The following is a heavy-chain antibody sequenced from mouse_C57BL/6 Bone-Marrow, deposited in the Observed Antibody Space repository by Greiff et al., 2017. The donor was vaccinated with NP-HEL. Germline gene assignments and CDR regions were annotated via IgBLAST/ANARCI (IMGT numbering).Heavy chain of an antibody. CDR1: GFSLTSYG. D-gene: IGHD1-1*01. V-gene: IGHV2-2*01. Sequence: VQGVESGPGLVQPSQSLSITCTVSGFSLTSYGVHWVRQSPGKGLEWLGVIWSGGSTDYNAAFISRLSISKDNSKSQVFFKMNSLQADDTAIYYCASYYDGPFDYWGQGTTLTVSS. J-gene: IGHJ2*01. CDR3: ASYYDGPFDY. CDR2: IWSGGST.